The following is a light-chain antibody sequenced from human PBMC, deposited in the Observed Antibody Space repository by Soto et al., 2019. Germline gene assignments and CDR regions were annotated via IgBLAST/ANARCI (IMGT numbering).Light chain of an antibody. CDR1: ESVGRN. CDR3: QHYNNWPPDT. CDR2: GAS. Sequence: IVMTQSPATLSVSPGESATLSCRASESVGRNLAWYQQKPGQAPRLLIYGASTRATAIPPRFSGTGSGTDFTLTISSLQSEDFAVYYCQHYNNWPPDTLGQGTKVDI. V-gene: IGKV3-15*01. J-gene: IGKJ2*01.